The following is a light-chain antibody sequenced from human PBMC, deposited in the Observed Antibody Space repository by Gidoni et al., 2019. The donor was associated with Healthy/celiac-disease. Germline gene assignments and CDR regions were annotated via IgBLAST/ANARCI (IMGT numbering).Light chain of an antibody. CDR2: DVS. V-gene: IGLV2-11*01. J-gene: IGLJ1*01. Sequence: QSALTPPRSVSGSPGQSVTISCTGTSSDVGGYNYVSWYQQHPGKAPKLMIYDVSKRPSGVPDRFSGSKSGNTASLTISGLQAEDEADYYCCSYAGSYTPFGTGTKVTVL. CDR1: SSDVGGYNY. CDR3: CSYAGSYTP.